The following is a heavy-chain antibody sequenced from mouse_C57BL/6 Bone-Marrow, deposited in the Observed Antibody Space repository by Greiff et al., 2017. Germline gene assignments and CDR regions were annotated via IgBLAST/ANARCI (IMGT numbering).Heavy chain of an antibody. D-gene: IGHD2-4*01. CDR1: GFTFSDYY. Sequence: EVQGVESGGGLVQPGGSLKLSCAASGFTFSDYYMYWVRQTPEKRLEWVAYISNGGGSTYYPDTVKGRFTISRDNAKNTLYLQMSRLKSEDTAMYYCARQLGIYYDPRYAMDYWGQGTSVTVSS. CDR3: ARQLGIYYDPRYAMDY. CDR2: ISNGGGST. V-gene: IGHV5-12*01. J-gene: IGHJ4*01.